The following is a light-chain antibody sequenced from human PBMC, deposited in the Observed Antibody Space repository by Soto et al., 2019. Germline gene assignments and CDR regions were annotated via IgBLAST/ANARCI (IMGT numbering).Light chain of an antibody. CDR2: DAS. CDR3: QQRSTWPPT. CDR1: QSFTNY. V-gene: IGKV3-11*01. Sequence: EIVMTQSPATLSWSPGERPTLSCRASQSFTNYLAWYQQKPGQAPRLLIYDASTRATGTPARFSGSGSGTDFTLTISSLEPEDFAVYYCQQRSTWPPTFGGGTKVDIK. J-gene: IGKJ4*01.